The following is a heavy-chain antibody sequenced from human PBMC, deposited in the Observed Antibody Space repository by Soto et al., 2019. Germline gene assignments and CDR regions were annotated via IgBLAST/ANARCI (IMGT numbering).Heavy chain of an antibody. CDR1: GGSISSYY. V-gene: IGHV4-59*01. CDR3: ARSGSSGYGVDY. CDR2: IYYSGST. J-gene: IGHJ4*02. Sequence: QVQLQESGPGLVKPSETLSLTCTVSGGSISSYYWSWIRQPPGKGLEWIGYIYYSGSTNYNPSLKGRVTISVDTSKNQFSLKLSSVTAADTAVYYCARSGSSGYGVDYWGQGTLVTVSS. D-gene: IGHD3-22*01.